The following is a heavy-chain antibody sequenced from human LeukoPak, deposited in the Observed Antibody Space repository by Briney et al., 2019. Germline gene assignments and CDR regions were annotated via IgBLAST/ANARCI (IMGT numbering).Heavy chain of an antibody. CDR1: EFTISDHY. V-gene: IGHV3-72*01. D-gene: IGHD2-15*01. CDR2: TSNKADSYTT. Sequence: GGSLRLSCAASEFTISDHYMDWVRQAPGKGLEWVGRTSNKADSYTTYYAASVKGRFTISRGDSKNLLYLQMKSLKAEDTAVYYCTRHYFSDGGQETLVTVSS. CDR3: TRHYFSD. J-gene: IGHJ4*02.